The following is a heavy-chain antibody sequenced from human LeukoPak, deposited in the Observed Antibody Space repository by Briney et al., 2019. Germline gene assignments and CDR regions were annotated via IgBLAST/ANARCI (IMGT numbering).Heavy chain of an antibody. CDR2: IVVGSGNT. J-gene: IGHJ4*02. V-gene: IGHV1-58*01. CDR1: GFTFTSSA. D-gene: IGHD5-18*01. Sequence: TSVKVSCKASGFTFTSSAVQWVRQARGQRLEWIGWIVVGSGNTNYAQKFQERVTITRDMSTSTAYMELSSLRSEDTAVYYCAAAHSYELPDYWGQGTLVTVSS. CDR3: AAAHSYELPDY.